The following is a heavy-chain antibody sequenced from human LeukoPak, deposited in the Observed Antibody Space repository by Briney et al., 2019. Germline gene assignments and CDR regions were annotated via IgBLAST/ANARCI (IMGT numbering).Heavy chain of an antibody. V-gene: IGHV3-21*01. D-gene: IGHD5-12*01. CDR1: GFTVSSNY. Sequence: GGSLRLSCAASGFTVSSNYMSWVRQAPGKGLEWVSSISSSSSYIYYADSVKGRFTISRDNAKNSLYLQMNSLRAEDTAVYYCARDHVSVATIYDAFDIWGQGTMVTVSS. CDR2: ISSSSSYI. CDR3: ARDHVSVATIYDAFDI. J-gene: IGHJ3*02.